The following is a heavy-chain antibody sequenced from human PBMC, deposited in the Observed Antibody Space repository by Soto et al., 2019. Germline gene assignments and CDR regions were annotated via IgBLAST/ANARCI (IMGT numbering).Heavy chain of an antibody. CDR3: ARLLRGYSYGYLDY. D-gene: IGHD5-18*01. CDR2: IYYSGST. V-gene: IGHV4-59*08. CDR1: GGSISSYY. J-gene: IGHJ4*02. Sequence: PSETLSLTCTVSGGSISSYYWSWIRQPPGKGLEWIGYIYYSGSTNYNPSLKSRVTISVDTSKNQFSLKLSSVTAADTAVYYCARLLRGYSYGYLDYWGQGTTVTVSS.